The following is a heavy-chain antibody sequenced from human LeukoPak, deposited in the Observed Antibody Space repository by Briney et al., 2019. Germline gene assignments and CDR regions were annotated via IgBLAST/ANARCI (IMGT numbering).Heavy chain of an antibody. D-gene: IGHD5/OR15-5a*01. CDR3: VRAVSVSSYYFDC. CDR2: ISSSSSYT. CDR1: GFTFSAYY. Sequence: KPGGTLRLSCAASGFTFSAYYMSWNRPAPGKGLVWISYISSSSSYTNYVDSVKGRFTISRDNAKNSLYLQMNSLRAEDTAVYYCVRAVSVSSYYFDCWGQGTLVTVSS. V-gene: IGHV3-11*05. J-gene: IGHJ4*02.